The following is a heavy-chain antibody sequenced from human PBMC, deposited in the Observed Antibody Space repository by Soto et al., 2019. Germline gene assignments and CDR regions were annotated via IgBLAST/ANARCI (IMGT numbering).Heavy chain of an antibody. CDR2: VSHHGTS. CDR3: ASGQSAVDVFFPTPVPFAP. V-gene: IGHV4-34*01. D-gene: IGHD1-1*01. J-gene: IGHJ5*02. CDR1: DGTLTEYH. Sequence: PSETLSLTCVVYDGTLTEYHWSWVRQTPGKGLEWIGEVSHHGTSHYNPSLGSRVIMSFDTSKDQFSFTLQSVTAADTGIYYCASGQSAVDVFFPTPVPFAPWGPGTPLTASS.